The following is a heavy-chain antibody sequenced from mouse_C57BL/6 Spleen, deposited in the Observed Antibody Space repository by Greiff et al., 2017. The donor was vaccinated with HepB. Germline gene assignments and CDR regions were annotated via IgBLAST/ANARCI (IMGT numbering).Heavy chain of an antibody. Sequence: QVQLQQPGAELVKPGASVKLSCKASGYTFTSYWMQWVKQRPGQGLDWIGEIDPSDSYTNYNQKFKGKATLTVDTSSSTAYMQLSSLTSEDSAVYYCARSPFITTVVGGYYFDYWGQGTTLTVSS. CDR1: GYTFTSYW. V-gene: IGHV1-50*01. CDR2: IDPSDSYT. CDR3: ARSPFITTVVGGYYFDY. J-gene: IGHJ2*01. D-gene: IGHD1-1*01.